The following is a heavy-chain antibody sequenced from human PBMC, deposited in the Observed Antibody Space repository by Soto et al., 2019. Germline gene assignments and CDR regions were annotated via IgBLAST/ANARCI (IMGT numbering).Heavy chain of an antibody. CDR3: AREGIAVIDGFDF. D-gene: IGHD6-19*01. J-gene: IGHJ3*01. V-gene: IGHV3-48*03. CDR2: ISESGSSI. Sequence: LRGACEASGFTFISNEMNWVRQAPGKGLEWVSYISESGSSIYYADSVKGRFIISRDNTKKSLYLQMNNLRAEDTGVYYCAREGIAVIDGFDFWGQGTMVTV. CDR1: GFTFISNE.